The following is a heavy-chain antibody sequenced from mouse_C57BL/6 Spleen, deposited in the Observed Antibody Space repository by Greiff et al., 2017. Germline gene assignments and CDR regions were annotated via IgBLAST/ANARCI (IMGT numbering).Heavy chain of an antibody. CDR1: GYTFTSYW. J-gene: IGHJ3*01. CDR2: IDPSDSYT. CDR3: ARGNRDKGIAY. Sequence: QVQLQQSGAELVMPGASVTLSCKASGYTFTSYWMHWVKQRPGHGLEWIGEIDPSDSYTTSNQKFKGKSTLTVAKSSCTSYMQLSRLTAEDCAVYDSARGNRDKGIAYWGQGTLVTVSA. V-gene: IGHV1-69*01.